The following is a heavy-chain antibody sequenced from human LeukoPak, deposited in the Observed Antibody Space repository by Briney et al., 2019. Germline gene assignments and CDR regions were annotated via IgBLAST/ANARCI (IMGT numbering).Heavy chain of an antibody. CDR1: GFIFSNYA. D-gene: IGHD3-9*01. Sequence: GGSLRLSCAASGFIFSNYAMAWVRQAPRKGLEWVSAITGTAYKTYYADSVEGRFTISRDNSKNTLYLQMNTLRAEDTAIYYCAKNLRGNYDTLTAFDPWGPGTLVTVSS. CDR2: ITGTAYKT. V-gene: IGHV3-23*01. CDR3: AKNLRGNYDTLTAFDP. J-gene: IGHJ5*02.